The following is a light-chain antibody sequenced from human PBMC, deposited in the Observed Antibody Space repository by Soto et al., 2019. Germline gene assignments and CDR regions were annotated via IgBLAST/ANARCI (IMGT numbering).Light chain of an antibody. CDR2: SHN. J-gene: IGLJ2*01. CDR1: RSNIGSNT. CDR3: AAWDDSLNGPV. V-gene: IGLV1-44*01. Sequence: QSVLTQPPSASGTPGQGVTISCSGSRSNIGSNTVNWYQQLPGTAPKLLIYSHNQRPSGVPDRFSGSKSGTSASLAISGLQSEDEADYYCAAWDDSLNGPVFGGGTKLTVL.